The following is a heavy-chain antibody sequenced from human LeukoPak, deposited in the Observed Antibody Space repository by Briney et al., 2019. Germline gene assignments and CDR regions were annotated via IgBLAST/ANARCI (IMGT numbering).Heavy chain of an antibody. CDR2: MRQDGSDK. V-gene: IGHV3-7*01. J-gene: IGHJ5*02. D-gene: IGHD5/OR15-5a*01. CDR1: GFTFSDHI. CDR3: ARLLGGSTIYDL. Sequence: GGSLRLSCTASGFTFSDHIISWVRQAPGKGLEWVANMRQDGSDKYYVDSVRGRFTVSRDNAKNSLYLQMNSLRAEDTAVYYCARLLGGSTIYDLWGQGTLVTVSS.